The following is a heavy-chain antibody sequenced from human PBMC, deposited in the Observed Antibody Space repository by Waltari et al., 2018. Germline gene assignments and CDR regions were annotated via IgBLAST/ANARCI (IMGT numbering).Heavy chain of an antibody. CDR2: VYSTGAT. D-gene: IGHD6-19*01. J-gene: IGHJ4*02. Sequence: QMKLLESGPGLVKPSETLSLTCTVSAASIRGHYWSWIRQHAGKGLEWMGSVYSTGATNYNPSLGRRATISVDTARKQVSLKLTSVTAADTAMYFCAESDSGSWQYFFNSWGQGALVTVSS. CDR3: AESDSGSWQYFFNS. V-gene: IGHV4-4*07. CDR1: AASIRGHY.